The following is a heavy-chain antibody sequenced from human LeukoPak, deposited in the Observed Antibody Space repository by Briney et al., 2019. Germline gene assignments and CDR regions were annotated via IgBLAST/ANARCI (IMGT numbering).Heavy chain of an antibody. CDR3: AKSSGSYAANFDC. CDR2: INQGGSEK. V-gene: IGHV3-7*01. D-gene: IGHD6-19*01. Sequence: GGSLRLSCAASGFTLSSHWMSWVRQAPGKGLEWVANINQGGSEKYYVDSVKGRFTISRDNAQNSLYLQMNSLRAEDTAVYYCAKSSGSYAANFDCWGQGTLVTVSS. J-gene: IGHJ4*02. CDR1: GFTLSSHW.